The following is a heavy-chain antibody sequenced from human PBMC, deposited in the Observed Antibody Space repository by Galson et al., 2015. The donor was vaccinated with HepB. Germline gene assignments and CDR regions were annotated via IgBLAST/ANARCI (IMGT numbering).Heavy chain of an antibody. J-gene: IGHJ4*02. CDR3: ARGSRRDHFDY. CDR1: GGSITNYY. V-gene: IGHV4-59*01. Sequence: ETLSLTCTVSGGSITNYYGSWIRQPPGKGLEWIGYIYYTGSTNYNPSLKSRVTISVDTSKNHFSLQLSSVTAADTAVYYCARGSRRDHFDYWGQGTLVTVSS. CDR2: IYYTGST.